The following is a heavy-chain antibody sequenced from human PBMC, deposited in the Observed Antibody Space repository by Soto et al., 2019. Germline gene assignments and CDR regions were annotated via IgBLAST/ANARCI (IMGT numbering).Heavy chain of an antibody. J-gene: IGHJ5*02. Sequence: GASVKVSCKASGYTFTSYDINWVRKATGQGLEWMGWMNPNSGNTGYAQKFQGRVTMTRNTSISTAYMELSSLRSEDTAVYYCARGPITVFGDEGRGNWFDPWGQGTLVTVSS. V-gene: IGHV1-8*01. CDR3: ARGPITVFGDEGRGNWFDP. CDR2: MNPNSGNT. CDR1: GYTFTSYD. D-gene: IGHD3-3*01.